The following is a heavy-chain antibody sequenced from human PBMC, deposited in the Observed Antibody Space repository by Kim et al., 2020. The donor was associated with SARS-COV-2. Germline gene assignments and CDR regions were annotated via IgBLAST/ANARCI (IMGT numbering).Heavy chain of an antibody. CDR2: SGST. Sequence: SGSTTPSHSIKSRVTISVDSAKNQFALKLSSVTAADTAVYYCARHASFDYWGQGTLVTVSS. CDR3: ARHASFDY. V-gene: IGHV4-59*08. J-gene: IGHJ4*02.